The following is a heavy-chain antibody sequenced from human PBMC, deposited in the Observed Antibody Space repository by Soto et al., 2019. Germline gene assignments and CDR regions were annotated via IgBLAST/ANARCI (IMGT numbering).Heavy chain of an antibody. CDR3: AREENCSDGICYSEYFQR. CDR2: VNPSRGST. V-gene: IGHV1-46*01. Sequence: QVQLVQSGAEVKKPGASVKVSCKASGYIFTAYSMHWVRQAPGQGLEWMGVVNPSRGSTNYAQKFQGRITMTRDTSTSTVYMDLSSVTSEDTAVYYCAREENCSDGICYSEYFQRWGQGTLVTVSS. J-gene: IGHJ1*01. CDR1: GYIFTAYS. D-gene: IGHD2-15*01.